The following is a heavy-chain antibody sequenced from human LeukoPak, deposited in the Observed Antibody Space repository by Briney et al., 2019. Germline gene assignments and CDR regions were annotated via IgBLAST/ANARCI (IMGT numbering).Heavy chain of an antibody. CDR1: GFTFSSYS. Sequence: GGSLTLSCAASGFTFSSYSMNWVCQAPGKGLEWVANIKQDGSEKYYVDSVKGRFTISRDNAKNSLYLQMNSLRAEDTAVYYCARIYCSSTSCSPFDYWGQGTLVTVSS. V-gene: IGHV3-7*01. D-gene: IGHD2-2*01. J-gene: IGHJ4*02. CDR2: IKQDGSEK. CDR3: ARIYCSSTSCSPFDY.